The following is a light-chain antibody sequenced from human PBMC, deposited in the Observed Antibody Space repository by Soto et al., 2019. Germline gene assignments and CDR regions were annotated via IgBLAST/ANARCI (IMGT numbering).Light chain of an antibody. CDR2: AAS. V-gene: IGKV1-39*01. J-gene: IGKJ2*01. Sequence: DIQMTQSPSSLSASVGDRVTITCRASQSISSYLNWYQQKPGKAPKLLIYAASILQSGVPSRFTGSGSGTDFTLTISSLQPEDFATYYCQQSYSTPRGYTFGQGTKLEIK. CDR1: QSISSY. CDR3: QQSYSTPRGYT.